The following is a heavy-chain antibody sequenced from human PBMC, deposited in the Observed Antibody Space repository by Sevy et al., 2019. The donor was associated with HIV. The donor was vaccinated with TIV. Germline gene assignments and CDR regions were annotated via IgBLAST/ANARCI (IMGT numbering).Heavy chain of an antibody. CDR2: IYYSGST. CDR1: GGSVSSGSYY. V-gene: IGHV4-61*01. CDR3: ASGDGYNQRY. Sequence: SETLPLTCTVSGGSVSSGSYYWSWIRQPPGKGLEWIGYIYYSGSTNYNPSLKSRVTISVDTSKNQFSLKLSSVTAADTAVYYCASGDGYNQRYWGQGTLVTVSS. D-gene: IGHD5-12*01. J-gene: IGHJ4*02.